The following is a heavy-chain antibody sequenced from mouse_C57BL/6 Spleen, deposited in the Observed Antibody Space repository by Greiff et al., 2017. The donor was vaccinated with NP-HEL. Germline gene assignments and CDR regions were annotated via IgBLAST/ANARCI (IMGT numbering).Heavy chain of an antibody. CDR1: GYTFTSYG. CDR3: ARQGLRLPHYAMDY. D-gene: IGHD3-2*02. J-gene: IGHJ4*01. V-gene: IGHV1-81*01. Sequence: VQLQQSGAELARPGASVKLSCKASGYTFTSYGISWVKQRTGQGLEWIGEIYPRSGNTYYNEKFKGKATLTADKSSSTAYMELRSLTSEDSAVYFCARQGLRLPHYAMDYWGQGTSVTVSS. CDR2: IYPRSGNT.